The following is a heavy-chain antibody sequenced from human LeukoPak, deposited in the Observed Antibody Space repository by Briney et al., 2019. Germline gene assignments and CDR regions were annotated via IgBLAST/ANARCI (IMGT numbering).Heavy chain of an antibody. J-gene: IGHJ4*02. CDR3: AILMYDFWSGYYQEENDY. CDR2: INSDGSST. V-gene: IGHV3-74*01. D-gene: IGHD3-3*01. CDR1: GFTFSSYW. Sequence: GGSLRLSCAASGFTFSSYWMHWVRQAPGKGLVWVSRINSDGSSTSYADSVKGRFTISRDNAKNTLYLQMNSLRAEDTAVYYCAILMYDFWSGYYQEENDYWGQGTLVTDSS.